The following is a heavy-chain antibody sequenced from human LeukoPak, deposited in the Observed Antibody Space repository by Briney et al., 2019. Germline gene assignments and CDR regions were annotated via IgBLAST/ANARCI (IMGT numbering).Heavy chain of an antibody. V-gene: IGHV3-23*01. J-gene: IGHJ6*03. CDR2: ISGSGGST. Sequence: PGGSLRLSCAASGFTVSSNYMSWVRQAPGKGLEWVSAISGSGGSTYYADSVKGRFTISRDNSKNTLYLQMNSLRAEDTAVYYCAKVVKGWGPGTVTTIGGFYYYYYMDVWGKGNTVTISS. D-gene: IGHD4-17*01. CDR3: AKVVKGWGPGTVTTIGGFYYYYYMDV. CDR1: GFTVSSNY.